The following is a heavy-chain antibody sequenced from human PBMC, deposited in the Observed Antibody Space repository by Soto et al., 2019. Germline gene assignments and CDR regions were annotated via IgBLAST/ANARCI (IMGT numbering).Heavy chain of an antibody. CDR3: ARESPNYYYYGMDV. CDR1: GYTFTSYA. Sequence: ASVKVSCEASGYTFTSYAMHWVRQAPGQRLEWMGWINAGNGNTKYSQKFQGRVTITRDTSASTAYMELSSLRSGDTAVYYCARESPNYYYYGMDVWGQGTTVTVSS. J-gene: IGHJ6*02. CDR2: INAGNGNT. V-gene: IGHV1-3*01.